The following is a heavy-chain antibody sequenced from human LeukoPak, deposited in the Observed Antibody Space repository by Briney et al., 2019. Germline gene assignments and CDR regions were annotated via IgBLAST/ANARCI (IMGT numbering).Heavy chain of an antibody. D-gene: IGHD3-16*02. J-gene: IGHJ6*02. Sequence: PGGSLRLSCAASGFTFSSYEMNWVRQAPGKGLGWVSYISSSGSTIYYADSVKGRFTISRDNAKNSLYLQMNSLRAEDTAVYYCARLRIMITFGGVIASNGMDVWGQGTTVTASS. CDR1: GFTFSSYE. CDR3: ARLRIMITFGGVIASNGMDV. CDR2: ISSSGSTI. V-gene: IGHV3-48*03.